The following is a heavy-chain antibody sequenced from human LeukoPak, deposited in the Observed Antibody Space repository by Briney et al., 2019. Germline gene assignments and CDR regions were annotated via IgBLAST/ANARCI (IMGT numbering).Heavy chain of an antibody. J-gene: IGHJ2*01. V-gene: IGHV3-48*03. CDR2: ISSSGSTI. Sequence: GGSLRLSCAASGFTFSRYEMNWVSQAPGKWLEWVSYISSSGSTIYYADSVKGRFTISRDNAKNSLYLQMNSLRAEDTAVYYCARDIVGGWLTIWGRGTLVTVSS. D-gene: IGHD1-26*01. CDR3: ARDIVGGWLTI. CDR1: GFTFSRYE.